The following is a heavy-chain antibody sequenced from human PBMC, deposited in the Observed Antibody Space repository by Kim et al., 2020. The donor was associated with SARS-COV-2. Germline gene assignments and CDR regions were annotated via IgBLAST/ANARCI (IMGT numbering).Heavy chain of an antibody. J-gene: IGHJ4*02. CDR2: IKQDGSEK. Sequence: GGSLRLSCAASGFTFSSYWMSWVRQAPGKGLEWVANIKQDGSEKYYVDSVKGRFTISRDNAKNSLYLQMNSLRAEDTAVYYCARTIYYYDSSGRGFDYWGQGTLVTVSS. CDR3: ARTIYYYDSSGRGFDY. V-gene: IGHV3-7*01. CDR1: GFTFSSYW. D-gene: IGHD3-22*01.